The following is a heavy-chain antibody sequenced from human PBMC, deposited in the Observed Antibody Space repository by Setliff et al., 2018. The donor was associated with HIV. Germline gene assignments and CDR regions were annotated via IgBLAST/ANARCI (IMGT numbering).Heavy chain of an antibody. CDR2: IIPMFGTA. V-gene: IGHV1-69*13. Sequence: SVKVSCKASGDTFRSRAFNWVRQAPGQGPEWMGGIIPMFGTANYAQKFQGRVTITADESMSTVYMELSSLRSDDTAPYYCAREGNSGHGGQIEFDYWGQGTLVTVSS. CDR3: AREGNSGHGGQIEFDY. J-gene: IGHJ4*02. D-gene: IGHD1-26*01. CDR1: GDTFRSRA.